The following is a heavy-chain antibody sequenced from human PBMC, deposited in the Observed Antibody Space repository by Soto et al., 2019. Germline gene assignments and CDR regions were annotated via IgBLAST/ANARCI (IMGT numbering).Heavy chain of an antibody. CDR2: IDTDNGNT. V-gene: IGHV1-3*04. D-gene: IGHD5-12*01. J-gene: IGHJ4*02. CDR1: GYTFTSYP. CDR3: SRTYAGYDLGH. Sequence: QVQLVQSGAEVKKPGASVKVSCKASGYTFTSYPMHWVRQAPGQRLEWMGWIDTDNGNTRYSERFQGSVTITSDTSATTAYLELSSLTSEDTSVYFCSRTYAGYDLGHWGQGTLVTVSS.